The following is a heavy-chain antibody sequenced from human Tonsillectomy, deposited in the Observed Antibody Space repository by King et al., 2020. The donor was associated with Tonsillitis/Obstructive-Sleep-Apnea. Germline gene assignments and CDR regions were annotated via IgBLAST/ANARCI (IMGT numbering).Heavy chain of an antibody. J-gene: IGHJ3*02. CDR2: IDWDDDK. D-gene: IGHD5-24*01. Sequence: TLKESGPALVKPTQTLTLTCTFSGFSLSTSGMCVSWIRQPPGKALEWLARIDWDDDKYYSTSLKTRLTISKDTSKNQVILTMTNMDPVDTATYYCARIDTRRWAFDIWGQGTMVTVSS. CDR3: ARIDTRRWAFDI. V-gene: IGHV2-70*11. CDR1: GFSLSTSGMC.